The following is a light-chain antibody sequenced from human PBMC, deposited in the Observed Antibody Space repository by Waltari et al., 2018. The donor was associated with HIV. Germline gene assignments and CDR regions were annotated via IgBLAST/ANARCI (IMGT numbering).Light chain of an antibody. Sequence: QSVLTQPPSASGTPGQRVTISCSGRSSNIGSNTENWYQQLPGTAPKLLIYSYNQRPSGVPDRFSGSKSGTSASLAISGLQSEDEAHYYCASWDDSLNGYVFGTGTKVTVL. CDR3: ASWDDSLNGYV. CDR1: SSNIGSNT. J-gene: IGLJ1*01. CDR2: SYN. V-gene: IGLV1-44*01.